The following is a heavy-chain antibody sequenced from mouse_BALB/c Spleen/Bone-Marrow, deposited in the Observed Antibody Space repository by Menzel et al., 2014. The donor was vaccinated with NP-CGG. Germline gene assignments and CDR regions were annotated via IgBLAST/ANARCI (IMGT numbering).Heavy chain of an antibody. Sequence: VQLQQPGAELVKPGASVKLSCTASGFNIKDTYMHWVKQRPEQGLEWIGRIDPANGNTKYDPKFQGKATITADTSSNTADLHLSSLTSEDTAVYYCVSYYYGSSSFDYWGQGTMVTVSA. J-gene: IGHJ3*01. D-gene: IGHD1-1*01. CDR3: VSYYYGSSSFDY. CDR1: GFNIKDTY. CDR2: IDPANGNT. V-gene: IGHV14-3*02.